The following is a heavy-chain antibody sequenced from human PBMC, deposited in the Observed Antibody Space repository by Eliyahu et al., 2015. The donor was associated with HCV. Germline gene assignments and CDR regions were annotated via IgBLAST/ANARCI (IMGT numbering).Heavy chain of an antibody. J-gene: IGHJ4*02. D-gene: IGHD3-22*01. CDR2: ISSSSSYI. CDR1: GFTFXXYS. V-gene: IGHV3-21*01. Sequence: EVQLVESGGGLVKPGGSLRLSCAASGFTFXXYSMNWVRQAPGKGLEGVSSISSSSSYIYYAGSVKGRFTISRDNAKNSLYLQMNSLRAEDTAVYYCARWVNYYASSGYHPFDYWGQGTLVTVSS. CDR3: ARWVNYYASSGYHPFDY.